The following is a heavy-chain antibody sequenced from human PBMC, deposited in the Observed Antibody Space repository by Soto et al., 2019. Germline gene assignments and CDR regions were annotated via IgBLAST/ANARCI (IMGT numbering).Heavy chain of an antibody. D-gene: IGHD3-22*01. CDR1: GFTFSDYY. CDR2: ISSSGSTI. V-gene: IGHV3-11*01. CDR3: ARDSPYYDSSGYRFDY. J-gene: IGHJ4*02. Sequence: PGGSLRLSCAASGFTFSDYYMSWIRQAPGKGLEWVSYISSSGSTIYYADSVKGRFTISRDNAKNSLYLQMNSLRAEDTAVYYCARDSPYYDSSGYRFDYWGQGTLVTVSS.